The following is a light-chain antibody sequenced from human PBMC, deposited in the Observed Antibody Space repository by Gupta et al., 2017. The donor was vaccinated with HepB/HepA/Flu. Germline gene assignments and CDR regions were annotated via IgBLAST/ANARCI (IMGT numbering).Light chain of an antibody. Sequence: QPALTQPLSASGTPGQRVTISCSGSSSNIGSNYVYWYQQRPGTAPKLLIYRNNQRPSGVPDRFSGSKSGTSAAVAISVLRAEDEADYYCAAWDDSRSGRVFGGGTKLTVL. CDR2: RNN. J-gene: IGLJ2*01. V-gene: IGLV1-47*01. CDR1: SSNIGSNY. CDR3: AAWDDSRSGRV.